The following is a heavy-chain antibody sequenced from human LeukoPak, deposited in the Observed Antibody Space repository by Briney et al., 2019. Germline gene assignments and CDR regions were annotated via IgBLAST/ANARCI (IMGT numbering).Heavy chain of an antibody. CDR1: GLTFSSYA. J-gene: IGHJ4*02. Sequence: GRSLRLSCAPSGLTFSSYAMSWVRQAPGKGREWDSAIYSGGSTYYPDSVKGRFTISRDNSKNTLYLQMNSLRAEDTAVYYCARDEQLVDYWGQGTLVTVSS. CDR2: IYSGGST. CDR3: ARDEQLVDY. D-gene: IGHD6-6*01. V-gene: IGHV3-53*01.